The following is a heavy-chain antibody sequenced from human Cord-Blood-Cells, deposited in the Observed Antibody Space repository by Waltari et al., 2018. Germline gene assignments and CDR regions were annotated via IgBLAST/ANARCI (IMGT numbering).Heavy chain of an antibody. CDR1: GGSISSYY. D-gene: IGHD2-15*01. V-gene: IGHV4-4*07. CDR2: IYTSGRT. J-gene: IGHJ4*02. Sequence: QVQLQESGPGLVKPSETLSLTCTVSGGSISSYYWSWIRQPAVQGLEWIGRIYTSGRTNSNPPLKSRVTMSVDTSKNRFSLKLSSVTAADTAVYYCAREAYCSGGSCYSTTYFDYWGQGTLVTVSS. CDR3: AREAYCSGGSCYSTTYFDY.